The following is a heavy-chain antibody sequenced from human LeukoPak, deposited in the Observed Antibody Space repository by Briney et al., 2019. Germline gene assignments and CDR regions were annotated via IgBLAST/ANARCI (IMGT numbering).Heavy chain of an antibody. J-gene: IGHJ5*02. CDR1: GGSISSSSYY. V-gene: IGHV4-39*07. CDR3: ARARAFVWGSYRYIPYYFDP. CDR2: IYYSGST. D-gene: IGHD3-16*02. Sequence: NPSETLSLTCTVSGGSISSSSYYWGWIRQPPGKGLEWIGSIYYSGSTYYNPSLKSRVTISVDTSKNQFSLKLSSVTAADTAVYFCARARAFVWGSYRYIPYYFDPWGQGTLVTVSS.